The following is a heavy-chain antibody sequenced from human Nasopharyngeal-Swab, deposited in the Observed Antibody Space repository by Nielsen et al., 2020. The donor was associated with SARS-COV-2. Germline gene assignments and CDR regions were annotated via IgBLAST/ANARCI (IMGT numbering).Heavy chain of an antibody. V-gene: IGHV4-39*01. Sequence: GSLRLSCTVSGGSISSDSYYWGWIRQPPGKGLEWVGTIYYTGSTYYNPSLKSRVSISVVASKNQFSLMLSSVTAADTAVYYCAGRELGRDDFDYWGQGTLVTVSS. CDR2: IYYTGST. D-gene: IGHD1-1*01. CDR1: GGSISSDSYY. CDR3: AGRELGRDDFDY. J-gene: IGHJ4*02.